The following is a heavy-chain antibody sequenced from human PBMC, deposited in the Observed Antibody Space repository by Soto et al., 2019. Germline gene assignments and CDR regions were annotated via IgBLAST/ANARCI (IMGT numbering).Heavy chain of an antibody. CDR3: ARYYCSSTSCYRWLDP. CDR2: IYYSGST. D-gene: IGHD2-2*01. CDR1: GGSISSYY. J-gene: IGHJ5*02. Sequence: SETLSLTCTVSGGSISSYYWSWIRQPPGKGLEWIGYIYYSGSTNYNPSLKSRVTISVDTSKNQFSLKLSSVTAADTAVYYCARYYCSSTSCYRWLDPWGQGTLVTVSS. V-gene: IGHV4-59*08.